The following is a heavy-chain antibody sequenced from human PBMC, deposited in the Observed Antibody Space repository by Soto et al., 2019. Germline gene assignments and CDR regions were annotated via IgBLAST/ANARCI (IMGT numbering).Heavy chain of an antibody. V-gene: IGHV4-59*01. J-gene: IGHJ5*02. D-gene: IGHD2-21*02. CDR1: GGSISSYY. CDR2: SYYSGST. Sequence: SETLSLTCTVSGGSISSYYWSWLRQPPGKGLEWIGYSYYSGSTNYNPSLKSRVTISVDTSKNQFSLKLSSVTAADTGLSYCARAPAAYCGGDCYGWGAKPGAHRNGFEPWGQGTLVTVSS. CDR3: ARAPAAYCGGDCYGWGAKPGAHRNGFEP.